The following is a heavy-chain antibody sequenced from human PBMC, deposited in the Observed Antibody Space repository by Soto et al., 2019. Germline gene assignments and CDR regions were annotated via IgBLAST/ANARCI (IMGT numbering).Heavy chain of an antibody. V-gene: IGHV1-2*02. Sequence: QVQLVQSGAEVKKPGASVKVSCKASGYTFTGYYMHWVRQAPGQGLEWMGWINPGSGDTDYAQKFQGRVTLTRDTSISTAYLELTSDDTAVYYCARGSAYDYRFFDYWGQGALITVSS. CDR3: ARGSAYDYRFFDY. CDR2: INPGSGDT. D-gene: IGHD5-12*01. CDR1: GYTFTGYY. J-gene: IGHJ4*02.